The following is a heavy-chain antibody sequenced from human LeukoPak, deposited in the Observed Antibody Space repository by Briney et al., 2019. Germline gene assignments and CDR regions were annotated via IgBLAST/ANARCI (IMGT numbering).Heavy chain of an antibody. CDR2: IYYRGSS. J-gene: IGHJ6*03. Sequence: PSETLSLTCTVSGGSISGYYWSWTRQPPGEGLEWIGYIYYRGSSNYNSSLKSRVTISADTSKKQFSLKLSSVTAADTAVYYCARVEEGYGSGRRENYYYYYMDVWGKGTTVTISS. V-gene: IGHV4-59*01. D-gene: IGHD3-10*01. CDR3: ARVEEGYGSGRRENYYYYYMDV. CDR1: GGSISGYY.